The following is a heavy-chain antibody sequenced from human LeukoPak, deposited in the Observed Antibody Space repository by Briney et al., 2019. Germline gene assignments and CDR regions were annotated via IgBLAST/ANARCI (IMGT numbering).Heavy chain of an antibody. CDR2: ISAYNGNT. V-gene: IGHV1-18*01. CDR1: GYTFTSYG. CDR3: ARSAPYGDDAFDI. Sequence: GASVKVSRKASGYTFTSYGISWVRQAPGQGLEWMGWISAYNGNTNYAQKLQGRVTLTTDTSTSTAYMELRSLRSDDTAVYYCARSAPYGDDAFDIWGQGTMVTVSS. J-gene: IGHJ3*02. D-gene: IGHD4/OR15-4a*01.